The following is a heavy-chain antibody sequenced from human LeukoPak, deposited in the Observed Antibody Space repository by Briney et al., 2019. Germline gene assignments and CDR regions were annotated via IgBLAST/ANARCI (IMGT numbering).Heavy chain of an antibody. CDR1: GGSISSYY. D-gene: IGHD5-24*01. Sequence: SETLSLTCTVSGGSISSYYWSWIRQPPGKGLEWIGYIYYSGSTNYNPSLKSRVTISVDTSKNQFSLKLSSVTAADTAVYYCARVRDGSNYRTLYWYFDLWGRGTLVTVSS. V-gene: IGHV4-59*01. CDR2: IYYSGST. J-gene: IGHJ2*01. CDR3: ARVRDGSNYRTLYWYFDL.